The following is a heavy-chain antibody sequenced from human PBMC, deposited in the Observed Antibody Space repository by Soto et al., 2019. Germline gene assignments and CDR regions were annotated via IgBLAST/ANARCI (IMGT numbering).Heavy chain of an antibody. Sequence: SETLSLTCAVSGGSISSSNWWSWVRQPPGKGLEWIGEIYHSGSTNYNPSLKSRVTISVDKSKNQFSLKLSSVTAADTAVFYWARDPMVRGVSSFWFDPGGQGTRVTVSS. CDR3: ARDPMVRGVSSFWFDP. D-gene: IGHD3-10*01. V-gene: IGHV4-4*02. J-gene: IGHJ5*02. CDR1: GGSISSSNW. CDR2: IYHSGST.